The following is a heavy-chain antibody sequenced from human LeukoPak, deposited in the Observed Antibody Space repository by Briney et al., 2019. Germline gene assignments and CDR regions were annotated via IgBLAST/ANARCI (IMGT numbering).Heavy chain of an antibody. CDR1: GFTFSSYS. D-gene: IGHD2-2*01. V-gene: IGHV3-21*04. CDR2: ISSSSYI. J-gene: IGHJ4*02. Sequence: GGSLRLSCAASGFTFSSYSMNWVRQAPGKGLEWVSSISSSSYIYYADSVKGRFTISRDNAKNSLYLQMNSLRAEDTAVYYCTRMAWRSRPFDYWGQGTLVTVSS. CDR3: TRMAWRSRPFDY.